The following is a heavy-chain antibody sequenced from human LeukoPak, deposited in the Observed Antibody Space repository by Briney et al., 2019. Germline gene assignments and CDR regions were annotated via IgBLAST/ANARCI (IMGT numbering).Heavy chain of an antibody. Sequence: ASVKVSRKASGYTFTSYYMHWVRRAPGQGLEWMGIINPSGGSTSYAQKFQGRVTMTRDTSTSTVYMELSSLRSEDTAVYYCARARARRYFDWLLIYWGQGTLVAVSS. D-gene: IGHD3-9*01. V-gene: IGHV1-46*01. CDR3: ARARARRYFDWLLIY. J-gene: IGHJ4*02. CDR2: INPSGGST. CDR1: GYTFTSYY.